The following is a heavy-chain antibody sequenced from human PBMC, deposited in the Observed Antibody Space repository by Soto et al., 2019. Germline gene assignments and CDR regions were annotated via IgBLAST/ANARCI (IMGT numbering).Heavy chain of an antibody. CDR3: ARTRSFTLGFYYDGMDV. J-gene: IGHJ6*02. D-gene: IGHD6-6*01. Sequence: PGESLNSSCQGSGYSFASYWIGWVGQVSGKELEGMGIMYPGDSGTRYSPSVQGQVTITADKSVRTAYLPWASPHASGTDVYCWARTRSFTLGFYYDGMDVWGQGTPVPVSS. CDR2: MYPGDSGT. CDR1: GYSFASYW. V-gene: IGHV5-51*01.